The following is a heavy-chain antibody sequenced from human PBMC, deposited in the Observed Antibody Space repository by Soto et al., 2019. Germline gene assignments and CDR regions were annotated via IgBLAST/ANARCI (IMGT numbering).Heavy chain of an antibody. D-gene: IGHD3-3*01. CDR2: IIPVFGPA. Sequence: GPSVSEACMYCVGIYSSYAMSWLRPAHGQGLEWLGGIIPVFGPANYSQKFQGRVTITAESSTSTAYMELSSLRSEDTAVDECARDQGIFGVGIHGYYSGMDVWGQGTKVTVS. J-gene: IGHJ6*02. CDR1: VGIYSSYA. V-gene: IGHV1-69*13. CDR3: ARDQGIFGVGIHGYYSGMDV.